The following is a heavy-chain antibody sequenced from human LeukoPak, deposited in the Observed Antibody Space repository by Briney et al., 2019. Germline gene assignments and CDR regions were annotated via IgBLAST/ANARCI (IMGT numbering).Heavy chain of an antibody. V-gene: IGHV3-9*03. J-gene: IGHJ2*01. Sequence: GGSLRLSCAASGFNFDDSAIHWVRQAPGKGLEWVSAMNWISDFKAYADSVEGRFTISRDNDKNSVHLQMNSLRPEDMAVYYCAKGPKENWYFDLWGRGTLVTVSS. CDR2: MNWISDFK. CDR1: GFNFDDSA. CDR3: AKGPKENWYFDL.